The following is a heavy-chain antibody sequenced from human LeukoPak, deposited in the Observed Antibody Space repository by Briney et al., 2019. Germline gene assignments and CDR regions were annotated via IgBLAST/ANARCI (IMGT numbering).Heavy chain of an antibody. CDR2: IYESGDST. D-gene: IGHD3-10*01. CDR3: AKRLLWTFDY. CDR1: GFTFSTYA. J-gene: IGHJ4*02. Sequence: PGGSLRLSCAVTGFTFSTYAMSWVRQAPGKGLEWVSSIYESGDSTYYADSVKGRFTISRDNSKNTLYLQMNSLRAEDTAIYYCAKRLLWTFDYWGQGTLVTVSS. V-gene: IGHV3-23*01.